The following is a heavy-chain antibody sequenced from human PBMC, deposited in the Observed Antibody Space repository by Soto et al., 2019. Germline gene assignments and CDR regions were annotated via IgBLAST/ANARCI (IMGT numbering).Heavy chain of an antibody. J-gene: IGHJ4*02. CDR2: IYYTGNT. CDR1: GASISGGDYY. V-gene: IGHV4-30-4*01. Sequence: QVQLQESGPGLVKPSQTLSLTCTVSGASISGGDYYWTWIRQPPGKGLEWIGSIYYTGNTYSNPSLESTLSISVDPSNNQFALRLTTVTAPDTAIYYCARAPCDSSTYYLDYWGQGTLVTVSS. CDR3: ARAPCDSSTYYLDY. D-gene: IGHD2-2*01.